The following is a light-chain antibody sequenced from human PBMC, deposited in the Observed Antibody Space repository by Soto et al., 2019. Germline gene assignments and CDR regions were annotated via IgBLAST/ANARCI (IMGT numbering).Light chain of an antibody. CDR3: SSYTSISTLV. CDR1: TSDVGAYNF. CDR2: EVS. V-gene: IGLV2-14*01. J-gene: IGLJ1*01. Sequence: QSVLTQPASVSGSLGQSITISCTGTTSDVGAYNFVSWYQHHLGKAPQIMIYEVSNRPSGVSNRFSGSKSGNTASLTISGLQSEDEADYYCSSYTSISTLVFGTGTKLTVL.